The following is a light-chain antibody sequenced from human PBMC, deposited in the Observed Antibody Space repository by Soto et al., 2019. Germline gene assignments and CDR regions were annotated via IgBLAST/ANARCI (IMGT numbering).Light chain of an antibody. CDR2: RAS. CDR3: HQYGSSPRM. V-gene: IGKV3-20*01. Sequence: EIVLTQSPGTLSLSPGERATLSCRASQSVSSSYLAWYQQKPGQSPRLLIYRASTRATGIPDRFSGSGSGTDFTLTIARLEPEDFAVYYCHQYGSSPRMFGQGTKVEIK. J-gene: IGKJ1*01. CDR1: QSVSSSY.